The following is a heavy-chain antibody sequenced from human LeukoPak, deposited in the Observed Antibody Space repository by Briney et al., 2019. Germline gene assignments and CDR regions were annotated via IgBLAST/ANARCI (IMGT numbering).Heavy chain of an antibody. CDR1: GFDFRSYS. V-gene: IGHV3-21*01. J-gene: IGHJ6*03. CDR3: ARDEGYFDWFDWLSTYYMDV. CDR2: ISSSSSYI. D-gene: IGHD3-9*01. Sequence: GGSLRLSCAASGFDFRSYSMNWVRQAPGKGLEWVSSISSSSSYIYYADSVKGRFTISRDNAKNSLYLQMNSLRAEDTAVYYCARDEGYFDWFDWLSTYYMDVWGKGTTVTVSS.